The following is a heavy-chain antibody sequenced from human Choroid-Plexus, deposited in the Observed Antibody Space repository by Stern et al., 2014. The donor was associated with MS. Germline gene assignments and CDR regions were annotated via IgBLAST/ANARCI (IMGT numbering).Heavy chain of an antibody. Sequence: QMQLVQSGGGVAQPGRPLILSCAASGFTFSNFGMHWVRQAPGKGLEWVALISYDGSDKYYADSVKGSFTIFRDNSKTTLYMHMNSLRAEDTAVYYCAKDRQWSTYFFDYWGQGSLVTVSS. CDR2: ISYDGSDK. V-gene: IGHV3-30*18. D-gene: IGHD2-15*01. CDR1: GFTFSNFG. J-gene: IGHJ4*02. CDR3: AKDRQWSTYFFDY.